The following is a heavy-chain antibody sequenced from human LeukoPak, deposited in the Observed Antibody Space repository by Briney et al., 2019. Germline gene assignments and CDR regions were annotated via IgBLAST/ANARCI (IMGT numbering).Heavy chain of an antibody. Sequence: SETLSLTCTVSGYSISSGYYWGWIRQPPGKGLEWIGGIYHSGSTYYNPSLKSRVTISVDTSKNQFSLKLSSVTAADTAVYYCAREGITIFGVVIISPPDYWGQGTLVTVSS. V-gene: IGHV4-38-2*02. CDR2: IYHSGST. CDR3: AREGITIFGVVIISPPDY. D-gene: IGHD3-3*01. CDR1: GYSISSGYY. J-gene: IGHJ4*02.